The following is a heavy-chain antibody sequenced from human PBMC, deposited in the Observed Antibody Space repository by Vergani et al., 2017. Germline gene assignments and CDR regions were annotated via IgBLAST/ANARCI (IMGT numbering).Heavy chain of an antibody. V-gene: IGHV3-23*04. J-gene: IGHJ4*02. CDR1: GFTFDDYG. D-gene: IGHD3-10*01. CDR3: ANVVYGSGSSYFDY. Sequence: EVQLVESGGGVVRPGGSLRLSCAASGFTFDDYGMSWVRQAPGKGLEWVSAISGSGGSTYYADSVKGRFTISRDNSKNTLYLQMNSLRAEDTAVYYCANVVYGSGSSYFDYWGQGTLVTVSS. CDR2: ISGSGGST.